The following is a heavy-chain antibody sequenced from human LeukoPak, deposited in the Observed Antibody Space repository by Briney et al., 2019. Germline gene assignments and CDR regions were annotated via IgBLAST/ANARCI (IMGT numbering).Heavy chain of an antibody. Sequence: GGSLRLSCAASGFTFSSSAMSWVRQVPGKGLEWVSGISASGGSTYYADSVRGRFTISRDNSKNTLYVQMNSLRAEDTAVYYCAKDPYDSSGYYRRYFDYWGQGTLVTVSS. J-gene: IGHJ4*02. V-gene: IGHV3-23*01. CDR3: AKDPYDSSGYYRRYFDY. D-gene: IGHD3-22*01. CDR2: ISASGGST. CDR1: GFTFSSSA.